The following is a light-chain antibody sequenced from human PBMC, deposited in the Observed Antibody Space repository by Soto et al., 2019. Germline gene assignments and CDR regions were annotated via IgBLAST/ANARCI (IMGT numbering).Light chain of an antibody. CDR2: DAS. Sequence: DIQMTQSPSSLSASVGDRVTITCQASQDIKNYLNWYQQKSGKAPKLLIYDASDLETGVPSRFSGSGSGTDFTFTINSLQPEDIATYYCQQYDNLPLTFSGGTKVEIK. V-gene: IGKV1-33*01. CDR1: QDIKNY. CDR3: QQYDNLPLT. J-gene: IGKJ4*01.